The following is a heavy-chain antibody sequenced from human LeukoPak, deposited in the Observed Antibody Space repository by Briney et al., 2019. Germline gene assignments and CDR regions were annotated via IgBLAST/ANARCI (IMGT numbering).Heavy chain of an antibody. CDR3: AKEIQLWLGGGNWFDP. Sequence: GGSLRLSCAASGFTFSSYGMHWVRQAPGKGLEWVAVISYDGSNKYYADSVKGRFTISRDNSKNTLYLQTNSLRAEDTAVYYCAKEIQLWLGGGNWFDPWGQGTLVTVSS. D-gene: IGHD5-18*01. CDR2: ISYDGSNK. V-gene: IGHV3-30*18. CDR1: GFTFSSYG. J-gene: IGHJ5*02.